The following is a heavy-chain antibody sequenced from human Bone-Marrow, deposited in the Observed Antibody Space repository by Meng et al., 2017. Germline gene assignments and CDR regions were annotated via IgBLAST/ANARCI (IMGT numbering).Heavy chain of an antibody. CDR3: ARDRFGEWHDAFDI. D-gene: IGHD3-10*01. V-gene: IGHV3-11*06. J-gene: IGHJ3*02. CDR1: GFTFSDYY. Sequence: GESLKISCAASGFTFSDYYMSWIRQAPGKGLEWVSSISSSSSYIYYADSVKGRFTISRDNAKNSLYLKMNSLRAEDTAVYYCARDRFGEWHDAFDIWGQGTMVTVSS. CDR2: ISSSSSYI.